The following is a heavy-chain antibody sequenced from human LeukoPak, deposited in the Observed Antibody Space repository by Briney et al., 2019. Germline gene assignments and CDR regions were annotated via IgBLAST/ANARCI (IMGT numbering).Heavy chain of an antibody. D-gene: IGHD3-22*01. CDR3: ARDGSGYYDTSGYRN. CDR1: GGSISSGSYY. V-gene: IGHV4-61*02. J-gene: IGHJ4*02. CDR2: IYTSGST. Sequence: SETLSLTCTASGGSISSGSYYWSWIRQPAGKGLEWIGRIYTSGSTNYNPSLESRVTISLDTSKNQFSLKLSSVTAADTAVYYCARDGSGYYDTSGYRNWGQGTLVTVSS.